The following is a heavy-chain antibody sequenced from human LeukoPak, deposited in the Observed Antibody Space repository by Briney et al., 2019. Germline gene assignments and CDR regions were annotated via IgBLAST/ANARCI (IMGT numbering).Heavy chain of an antibody. CDR3: ARGSEDYYDSSDYSYYFDY. CDR1: GYTFTSYA. D-gene: IGHD3-22*01. J-gene: IGHJ4*02. CDR2: INAGNGNT. V-gene: IGHV1-3*01. Sequence: ASVKVSCNASGYTFTSYAMHWVRQAPGQRLEWMGWINAGNGNTKYSQKFQGRVTITRDTSASTAYMELSRLTSDDTAVYYCARGSEDYYDSSDYSYYFDYWGQGTLVTVSS.